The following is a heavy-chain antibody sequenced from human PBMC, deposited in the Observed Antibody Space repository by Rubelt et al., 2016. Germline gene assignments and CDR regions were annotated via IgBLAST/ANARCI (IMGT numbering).Heavy chain of an antibody. Sequence: QLQLQESGPGLVKPSETLSLTCAVYGGSFSGYYWTWIRQPPGKGLEWIGEINHSGSTNYNPSLTSRVTISVDTYKNQFSLKLNSVTAADTAVYYCARGVRSDSSGYYYVVYFDYWSQGTLVTVSS. CDR3: ARGVRSDSSGYYYVVYFDY. CDR1: GGSFSGYY. CDR2: INHSGST. J-gene: IGHJ4*02. V-gene: IGHV4-34*01. D-gene: IGHD3-22*01.